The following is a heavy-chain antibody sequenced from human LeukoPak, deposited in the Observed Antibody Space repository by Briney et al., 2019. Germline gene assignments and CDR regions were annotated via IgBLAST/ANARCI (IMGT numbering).Heavy chain of an antibody. CDR2: INHSGST. CDR1: GGSFSGYY. Sequence: SETLSLTCAVYGGSFSGYYWSWIRQPPGKGLEWIREINHSGSTNYNPSLKSRVTISVDTSKNQFSLKLSSVTAADTAVYYCARATVTTFPWFDPWGQGTLVTVSS. CDR3: ARATVTTFPWFDP. J-gene: IGHJ5*02. D-gene: IGHD4-11*01. V-gene: IGHV4-34*01.